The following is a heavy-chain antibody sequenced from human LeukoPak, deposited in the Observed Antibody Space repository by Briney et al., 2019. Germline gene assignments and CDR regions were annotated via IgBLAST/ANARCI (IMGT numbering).Heavy chain of an antibody. Sequence: GGSLRLSCAASGFTLSNYWMHWVRQAPGKGLVWVSRFNSDGSSTSYADSVKGRFTISRDNAKNTLYLQVISLRAEDTAVYYCARDWGEGYFDYWGQGTLVTVSS. D-gene: IGHD3-16*01. CDR3: ARDWGEGYFDY. CDR2: FNSDGSST. V-gene: IGHV3-74*01. CDR1: GFTLSNYW. J-gene: IGHJ4*02.